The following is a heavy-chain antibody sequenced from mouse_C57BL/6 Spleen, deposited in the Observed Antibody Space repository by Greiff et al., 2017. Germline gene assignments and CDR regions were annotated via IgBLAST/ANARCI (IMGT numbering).Heavy chain of an antibody. D-gene: IGHD1-1*01. Sequence: EVQLVESGGGLVKPGGSLKLSCAASGFTFSSYAMSWVRQTPEKRLEWVATISDGGSYTYYPDNVKGRFTISRDNAKNNLYLQMSHLKSEDTAMYYCARGPYYYGSSYDWYFDVWGTGTTVTVSS. CDR1: GFTFSSYA. J-gene: IGHJ1*03. CDR2: ISDGGSYT. CDR3: ARGPYYYGSSYDWYFDV. V-gene: IGHV5-4*01.